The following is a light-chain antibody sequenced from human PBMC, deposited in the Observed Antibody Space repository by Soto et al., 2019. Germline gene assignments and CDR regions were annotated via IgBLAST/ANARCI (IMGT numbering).Light chain of an antibody. CDR2: AAS. V-gene: IGKV1-33*01. J-gene: IGKJ5*01. CDR1: QDISNF. Sequence: DIQMTQSPSSLSASVGDRVTITCQASQDISNFLNWYQQEPGKAPKLLIYAASNLETGVPSRFSGSGSGTDFTFTITSLQPEDIATYYCQQYDYLPLTFGQGTRLEIK. CDR3: QQYDYLPLT.